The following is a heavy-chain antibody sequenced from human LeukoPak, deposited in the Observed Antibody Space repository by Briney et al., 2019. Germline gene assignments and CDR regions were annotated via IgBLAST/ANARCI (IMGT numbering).Heavy chain of an antibody. CDR3: ARETYYYYYMDV. CDR1: GGSISSGSYY. CDR2: IYTSGST. V-gene: IGHV4-61*02. Sequence: RASETLSLTCTVSGGSISSGSYYWSWIRQPAGKGLEWIGRIYTSGSTNYNPSLKSRVTISVDTSKNQFSLKLSSVTAADTAVYYCARETYYYYYMDVWGKGTTVTISS. J-gene: IGHJ6*03.